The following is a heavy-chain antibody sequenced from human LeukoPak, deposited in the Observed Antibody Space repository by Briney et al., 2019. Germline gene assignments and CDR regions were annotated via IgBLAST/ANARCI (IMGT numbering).Heavy chain of an antibody. CDR1: GFTFSSYT. CDR2: ISSSSSRI. CDR3: ARVVPGTGFFY. D-gene: IGHD2-8*02. V-gene: IGHV3-21*01. Sequence: PGGSLRLSCAASGFTFSSYTMNWVRQAPGKGLEWVSSISSSSSRIYYADSVKGRFTISRDNAKNSLYPQMNSLRAEDTAVYYCARVVPGTGFFYWGQGTLVTVSS. J-gene: IGHJ4*02.